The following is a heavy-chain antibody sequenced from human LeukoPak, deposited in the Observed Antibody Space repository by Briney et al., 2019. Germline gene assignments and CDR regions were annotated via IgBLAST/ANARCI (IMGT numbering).Heavy chain of an antibody. J-gene: IGHJ6*03. CDR2: ISGSGGST. D-gene: IGHD2-2*01. CDR1: GFTFSSFG. CDR3: AKSPAAYLGYYYYMDV. Sequence: EPGGSLRLSCAASGFTFSSFGMSWVRQAPGKGLEWVSAISGSGGSTYYADSVKGRFTISRDNSKNTLYLQMNSLRAEDTAVYYCAKSPAAYLGYYYYMDVWGKGTTVTVSS. V-gene: IGHV3-23*01.